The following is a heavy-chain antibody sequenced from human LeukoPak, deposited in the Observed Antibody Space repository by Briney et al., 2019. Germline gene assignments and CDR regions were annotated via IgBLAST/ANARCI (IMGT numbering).Heavy chain of an antibody. CDR1: GFTFSSYS. Sequence: PGGTLRLSCAASGFTFSSYSMNWVRQAPGKGLEWVSCIGSSSRYIYYADSVKGRFTISRDNAKNSLYLQMNSLKAEDTAVYYCARRWELLYAFDIWGQGTMVTVSS. CDR2: IGSSSRYI. J-gene: IGHJ3*02. V-gene: IGHV3-21*01. CDR3: ARRWELLYAFDI. D-gene: IGHD1-26*01.